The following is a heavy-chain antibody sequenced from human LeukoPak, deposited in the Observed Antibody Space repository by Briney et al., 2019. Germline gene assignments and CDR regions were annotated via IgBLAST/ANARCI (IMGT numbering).Heavy chain of an antibody. CDR1: GFIFSRYR. D-gene: IGHD3-10*01. CDR2: IKEDGSEK. CDR3: ARVLNFGSGSYTRPLDY. J-gene: IGHJ4*02. Sequence: PGGSLRLSCAASGFIFSRYRMSWVRQAPGRGLECVANIKEDGSEKYYVDSVKGRFTISRDNAKNSLFLQMNSLSAEDTAVYYCARVLNFGSGSYTRPLDYWGQGTLVTVSS. V-gene: IGHV3-7*01.